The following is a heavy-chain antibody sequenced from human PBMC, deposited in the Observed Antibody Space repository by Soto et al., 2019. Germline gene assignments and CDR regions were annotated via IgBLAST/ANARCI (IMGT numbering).Heavy chain of an antibody. CDR2: IYTSGST. CDR1: GGSISSYY. CDR3: ARDRRYYYDSSGYYYVRWFDP. D-gene: IGHD3-22*01. V-gene: IGHV4-4*07. Sequence: QVQLQESGPGLVKPSETLSLTCTVSGGSISSYYWSWIRQPAGKGLEWIGRIYTSGSTNYNPSLKGRVTMSVDTSKNQFSLKLSSVTAADTAVYYCARDRRYYYDSSGYYYVRWFDPWGQGTLVTVSS. J-gene: IGHJ5*02.